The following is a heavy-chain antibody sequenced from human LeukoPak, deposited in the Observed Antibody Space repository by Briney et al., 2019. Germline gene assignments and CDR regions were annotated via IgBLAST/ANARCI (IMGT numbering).Heavy chain of an antibody. D-gene: IGHD6-19*01. Sequence: GGSLRLSCAASGFTFSSSWMAWVRQAPGKGLEWVGNIKEDGTAKNYVVSVRGRFTISRDNSKNTLYLQMNSLRAEDTAVYYCAKDLGSGWYRSDYWGQGTLVTVSS. CDR1: GFTFSSSW. CDR3: AKDLGSGWYRSDY. J-gene: IGHJ4*02. V-gene: IGHV3-7*01. CDR2: IKEDGTAK.